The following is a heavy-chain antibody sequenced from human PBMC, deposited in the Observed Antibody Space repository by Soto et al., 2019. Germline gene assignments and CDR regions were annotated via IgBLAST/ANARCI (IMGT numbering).Heavy chain of an antibody. V-gene: IGHV3-30-3*01. CDR3: ARDAPRGYEISYGMDV. J-gene: IGHJ6*02. CDR1: GFTFSSYA. CDR2: ISYDGSNK. D-gene: IGHD1-1*01. Sequence: QVQLVESGGGVVQPGRSLRLSCAAYGFTFSSYAMHWVRQAPGKGLEWVAVISYDGSNKYYADSVKGRFTISRDNSKNTLYLQMNSLRAEDTAVYYCARDAPRGYEISYGMDVWGQGTTVTVSS.